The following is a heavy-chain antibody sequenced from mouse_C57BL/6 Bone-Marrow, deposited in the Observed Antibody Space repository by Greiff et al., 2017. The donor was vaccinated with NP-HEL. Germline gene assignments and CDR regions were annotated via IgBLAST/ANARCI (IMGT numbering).Heavy chain of an antibody. V-gene: IGHV3-5*01. J-gene: IGHJ2*01. Sequence: EVQLVESGPGLVKPSQTVFLTCTVTGISITTGNYRWSWIRQFPGNKLECIGYIYYSGTITYNPSLTSRTTITRDTPKNQFFLEMNSLTAEDTATYYCARVYSWNYFDYWGQGTTLTVSS. CDR3: ARVYSWNYFDY. CDR2: IYYSGTI. CDR1: GISITTGNYR. D-gene: IGHD2-12*01.